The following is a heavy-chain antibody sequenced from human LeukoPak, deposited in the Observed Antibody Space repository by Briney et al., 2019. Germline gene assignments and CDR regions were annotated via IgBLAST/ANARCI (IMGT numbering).Heavy chain of an antibody. J-gene: IGHJ4*02. Sequence: GGSLRLSCAVSGISLSNYGMSWVRLAPGKGLEWVAGISGSGGNTNYADSVKGRFTISRDNPKNTLYLQMNRLRAEDTAVYFCAKRGVVIRVILVGFHKEAYYFDSWGQGALVTVSS. CDR1: GISLSNYG. CDR2: ISGSGGNT. CDR3: AKRGVVIRVILVGFHKEAYYFDS. V-gene: IGHV3-23*01. D-gene: IGHD3-22*01.